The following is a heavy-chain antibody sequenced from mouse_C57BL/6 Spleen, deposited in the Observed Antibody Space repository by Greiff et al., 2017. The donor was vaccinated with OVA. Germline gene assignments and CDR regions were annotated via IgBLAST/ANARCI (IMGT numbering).Heavy chain of an antibody. D-gene: IGHD1-1*01. V-gene: IGHV1-42*01. CDR3: ARNGNYGSSYPYYFDY. Sequence: EVQLQQSGAELVKPGASVKLSCKASGYTFTSYCMNWVKQSPIKGLEWIGDIDPCDGGTHYNQKFKAKATLTVDKSSSTAYMQLKSLTSEDSAVYYGARNGNYGSSYPYYFDYWGQGTTLTVSS. CDR1: GYTFTSYC. CDR2: IDPCDGGT. J-gene: IGHJ2*01.